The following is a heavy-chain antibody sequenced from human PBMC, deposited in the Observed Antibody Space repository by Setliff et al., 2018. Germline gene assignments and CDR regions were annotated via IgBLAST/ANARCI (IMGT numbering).Heavy chain of an antibody. CDR1: GFTFGSYA. V-gene: IGHV3-23*01. J-gene: IGHJ6*02. CDR3: TTSPISSGWHSNFDYNMDV. D-gene: IGHD6-19*01. Sequence: GGSLRLSCAASGFTFGSYAMNWVRHGPGKRPEWVSGITGTGGSADYADSVKGRFTIARDNSKNTVYLQMSSLRAEDTAVYYCTTSPISSGWHSNFDYNMDVWGQGTTVTVSS. CDR2: ITGTGGSA.